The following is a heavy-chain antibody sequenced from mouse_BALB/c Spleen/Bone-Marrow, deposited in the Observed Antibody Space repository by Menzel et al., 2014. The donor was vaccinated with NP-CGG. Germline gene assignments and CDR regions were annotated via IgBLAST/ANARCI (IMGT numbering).Heavy chain of an antibody. J-gene: IGHJ3*01. CDR1: GFSLTSYG. Sequence: VQGVESGPDLVQPSQSLSITCTVSGFSLTSYGVHWVRQSPGKGLEWLGVIWSGGSTDYNAAFISRLSISKDNSKSQVFFKMNSLQANDTAIYYCATDGYYVRFAYWGQGTLVTVSA. CDR2: IWSGGST. D-gene: IGHD2-3*01. V-gene: IGHV2-2*02. CDR3: ATDGYYVRFAY.